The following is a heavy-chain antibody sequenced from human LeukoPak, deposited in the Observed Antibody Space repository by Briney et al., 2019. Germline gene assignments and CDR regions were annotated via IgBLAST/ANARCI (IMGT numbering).Heavy chain of an antibody. CDR1: GFTFSNYG. Sequence: GGSLRLSCVAPGFTFSNYGMSWVRQALGKGLWWVAIIWFDGSNIDYADSVKGRFTISRDNSKNTLFLQINSLRAEDTAVYYCSRDHGDYSFDYWGQGTLVTVSS. CDR3: SRDHGDYSFDY. D-gene: IGHD4-17*01. CDR2: IWFDGSNI. J-gene: IGHJ4*02. V-gene: IGHV3-33*01.